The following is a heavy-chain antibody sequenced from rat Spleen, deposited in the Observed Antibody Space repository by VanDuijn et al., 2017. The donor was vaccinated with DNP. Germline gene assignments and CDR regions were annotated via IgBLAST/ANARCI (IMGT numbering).Heavy chain of an antibody. Sequence: QVQLKESGPGLVQPSQTLSLTCTVSGFSLTSYHVHWVRQPPGKGLEWMGRIQSGGSTDYNSALKSRLSISRDTSKSQVFLKMNSVQTEDTAMYFCARSPMMVTWGQEVMVTVSS. D-gene: IGHD1-12*02. CDR1: GFSLTSYH. V-gene: IGHV2-27*01. J-gene: IGHJ2*01. CDR2: IQSGGST. CDR3: ARSPMMVT.